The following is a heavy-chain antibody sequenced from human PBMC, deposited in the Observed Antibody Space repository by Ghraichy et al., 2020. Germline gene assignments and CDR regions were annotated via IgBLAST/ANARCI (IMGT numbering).Heavy chain of an antibody. Sequence: SETLSLTCTVSGGSISSSSYYWGWIRQPPGKGLEWIGSIYYSGSTYYNPSLKSRVTISVDTSKNQFSLKLRPVTAADTAVYYCAGVMAWVDYWAQGTLVTVPS. D-gene: IGHD5-24*01. CDR2: IYYSGST. CDR3: AGVMAWVDY. J-gene: IGHJ4*02. CDR1: GGSISSSSYY. V-gene: IGHV4-39*01.